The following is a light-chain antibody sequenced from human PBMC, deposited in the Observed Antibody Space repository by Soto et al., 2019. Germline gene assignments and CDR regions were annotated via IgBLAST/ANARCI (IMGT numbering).Light chain of an antibody. Sequence: QSALTQPASVSGSPGQSITISCTGTSSDVGAYNFVSWHQQHPGKAPKLMIYNVYDRPSGISYRFSGYKSGNTASLTISGLQGEDEADYYCSAYTVSRTYVFGPGTKGTV. J-gene: IGLJ1*01. CDR1: SSDVGAYNF. CDR2: NVY. V-gene: IGLV2-14*03. CDR3: SAYTVSRTYV.